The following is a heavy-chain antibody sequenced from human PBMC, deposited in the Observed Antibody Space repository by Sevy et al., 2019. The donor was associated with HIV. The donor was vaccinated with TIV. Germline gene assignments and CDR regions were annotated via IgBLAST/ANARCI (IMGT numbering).Heavy chain of an antibody. CDR1: GYTFTSYG. D-gene: IGHD3-3*01. Sequence: ASVKVSCKASGYTFTSYGISWVRQAPGQGLEWMGWINPNSGGTNYAQKFQGRVTMTSDTSINTAYMELSRLRSDDTAVYYCARVGTIFSLLGYFDYWGQGTLVTVSS. J-gene: IGHJ4*02. V-gene: IGHV1-2*02. CDR3: ARVGTIFSLLGYFDY. CDR2: INPNSGGT.